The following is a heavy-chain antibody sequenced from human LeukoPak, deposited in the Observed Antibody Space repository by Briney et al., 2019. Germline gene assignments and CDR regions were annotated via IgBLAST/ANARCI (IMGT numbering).Heavy chain of an antibody. CDR1: GYTLTELS. Sequence: ASVKVSCKVSGYTLTELSTHWVRQAPGKGLEWMGGFDPEDGERIYAQKFQDRVTMAEDTSTDTAYMELRSLRSEDTAMYYCATALRLEALDLWGHGTMVTVSS. CDR2: FDPEDGER. J-gene: IGHJ3*01. CDR3: ATALRLEALDL. V-gene: IGHV1-24*01. D-gene: IGHD3-16*01.